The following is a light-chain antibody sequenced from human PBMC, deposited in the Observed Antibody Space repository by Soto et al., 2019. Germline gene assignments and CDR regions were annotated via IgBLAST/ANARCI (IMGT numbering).Light chain of an antibody. J-gene: IGKJ1*01. CDR3: QKYNNWPPWT. V-gene: IGKV3-15*01. CDR2: GAS. Sequence: EIVMTQSPATLSVSPGERATLSCRASQSVSSNLAWYQQKPGQAPRLLIYGASTRATGIPARFSGSGSGTELNLSIRSLQAEDFAVYSCQKYNNWPPWTFGQGTKVEIK. CDR1: QSVSSN.